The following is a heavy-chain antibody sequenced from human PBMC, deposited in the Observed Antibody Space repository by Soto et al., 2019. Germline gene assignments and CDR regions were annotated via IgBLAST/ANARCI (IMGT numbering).Heavy chain of an antibody. Sequence: QVQLVQSGAEVKKPGASVKVSCKPSGYTFNTYYLHWVRQAPGQALEWMGVIHPSGGGTTYAQKFLGRVTVTSDTSTSTLFMELSSLRSDDTAVYYCARGGHIAVVTAICDYWGQGTLVTVSS. CDR2: IHPSGGGT. J-gene: IGHJ4*02. CDR3: ARGGHIAVVTAICDY. V-gene: IGHV1-46*02. CDR1: GYTFNTYY. D-gene: IGHD2-21*02.